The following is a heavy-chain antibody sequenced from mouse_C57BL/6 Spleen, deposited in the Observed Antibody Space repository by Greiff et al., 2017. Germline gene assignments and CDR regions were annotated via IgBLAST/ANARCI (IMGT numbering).Heavy chain of an antibody. CDR1: GYTFTSYW. J-gene: IGHJ3*01. CDR3: ARRTTVVATSPFAY. D-gene: IGHD1-1*01. V-gene: IGHV1-69*01. Sequence: QVQLQQPGAELVMPGASVKLSCKASGYTFTSYWMHWVKQRPGQGLEWIGEIDPSDSYTNYNQKFKGKSTLTVDKSSSTAYMQLSILTSVDSAVYYCARRTTVVATSPFAYWGQGTLVTVSA. CDR2: IDPSDSYT.